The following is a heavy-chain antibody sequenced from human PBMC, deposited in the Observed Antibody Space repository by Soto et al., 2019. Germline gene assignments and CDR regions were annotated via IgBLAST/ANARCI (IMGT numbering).Heavy chain of an antibody. V-gene: IGHV3-23*01. CDR3: AKADYGDYVVGLDY. D-gene: IGHD4-17*01. CDR1: GFTFSSYA. CDR2: ISGSGGST. Sequence: EVQLLESGGGLVQPGGSLRLSCAASGFTFSSYAMSWVRQAPGKGLEWVSAISGSGGSTYYADSVKGRFTISRDNSKNTLDLQMNSLRAEDTAVYYCAKADYGDYVVGLDYWGQGTLVTVSS. J-gene: IGHJ4*02.